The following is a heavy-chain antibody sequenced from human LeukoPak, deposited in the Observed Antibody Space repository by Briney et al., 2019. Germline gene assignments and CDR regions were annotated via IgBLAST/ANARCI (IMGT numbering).Heavy chain of an antibody. D-gene: IGHD3-9*01. V-gene: IGHV3-30*18. CDR1: GFTFSSYG. CDR3: AKGLLTGYYHLDY. J-gene: IGHJ4*02. CDR2: ISYDGSNK. Sequence: GGSLRLSCAASGFTFSSYGMHWVRQAPGKGLEWVAVISYDGSNKYYADSVKGRFTISRDNSKNTPYLQMNSLRAEDTAVYYCAKGLLTGYYHLDYWGQGTLVTVSS.